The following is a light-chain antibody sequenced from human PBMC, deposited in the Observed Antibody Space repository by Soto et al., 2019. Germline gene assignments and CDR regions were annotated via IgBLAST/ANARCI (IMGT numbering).Light chain of an antibody. J-gene: IGKJ2*01. CDR1: QGNNSF. CDR2: AAS. Sequence: IQLTQSPSSLSASVGDRVTISCRASQGNNSFVAWYQQKSGKAPKLLIYAASTLQSGVPSGFSGSGSGTDFTLTISSLQPEDFATYYCQQLNDRRFSFGQGTKVDIK. V-gene: IGKV1-9*01. CDR3: QQLNDRRFS.